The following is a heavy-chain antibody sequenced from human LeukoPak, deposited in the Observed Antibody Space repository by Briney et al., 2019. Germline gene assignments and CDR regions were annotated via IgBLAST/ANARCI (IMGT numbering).Heavy chain of an antibody. CDR1: GGSISSGGYS. D-gene: IGHD2-15*01. J-gene: IGHJ6*02. V-gene: IGHV4-30-2*01. Sequence: PSETLSLTCAVSGGSISSGGYSWSWIRQPPGKGLEWIGYIYHSGSTYYNPSLKSRVTISVDRSKNQFSLKLSSVTAADTAVYYCARYCSGGSCYSNGMDVWGQGTTVTVSS. CDR3: ARYCSGGSCYSNGMDV. CDR2: IYHSGST.